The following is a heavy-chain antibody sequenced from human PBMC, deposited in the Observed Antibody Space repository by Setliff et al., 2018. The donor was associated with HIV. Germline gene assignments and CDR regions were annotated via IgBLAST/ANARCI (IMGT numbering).Heavy chain of an antibody. CDR3: CRQPDFYESGTSNWYYYYMDV. D-gene: IGHD3-10*01. J-gene: IGHJ6*03. CDR1: GFTFSDSA. CDR2: FRSRANSYAT. Sequence: ETLRLSCVASGFTFSDSAIHWVRQTSGRGLEWIGRFRSRANSYATVHAASVRGRFTISRDDLKNTAYLQMSSLRTEDTAVYYCCRQPDFYESGTSNWYYYYMDVWGKGTTVTVSS. V-gene: IGHV3-73*01.